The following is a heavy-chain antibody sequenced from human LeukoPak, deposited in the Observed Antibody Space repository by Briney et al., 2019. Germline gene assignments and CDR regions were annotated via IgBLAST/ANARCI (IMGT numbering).Heavy chain of an antibody. Sequence: ASVKVSCKASGYTFTSYGISWVRQAPGQGLEWMGWISAYNGNTNYAQKLQGRVTMTTDTSTSTAYMELRSLRSDDTAVYYCARTPQKARLNSSGWQPFDYWGQGTLVTVSS. CDR3: ARTPQKARLNSSGWQPFDY. V-gene: IGHV1-18*01. CDR1: GYTFTSYG. J-gene: IGHJ4*02. D-gene: IGHD6-19*01. CDR2: ISAYNGNT.